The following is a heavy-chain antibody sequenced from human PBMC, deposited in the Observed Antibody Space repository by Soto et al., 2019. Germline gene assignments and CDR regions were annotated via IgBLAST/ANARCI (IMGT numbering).Heavy chain of an antibody. CDR1: GFTCSDHY. Sequence: PGGSLRLSCAASGFTCSDHYMEWFRQAPGKGLEWVGRTRNKVDSYTTEYAASVRGRFTISRDDSKTSLYLQMNSLKTEDTALYYCATGTVGAMDYWGQGTLV. J-gene: IGHJ4*02. CDR2: TRNKVDSYTT. V-gene: IGHV3-72*01. D-gene: IGHD1-26*01. CDR3: ATGTVGAMDY.